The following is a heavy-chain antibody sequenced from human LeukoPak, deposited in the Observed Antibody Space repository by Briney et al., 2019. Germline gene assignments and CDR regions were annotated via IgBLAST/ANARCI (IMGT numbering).Heavy chain of an antibody. J-gene: IGHJ4*02. CDR2: FYNSGGT. CDR1: GGSISSYY. D-gene: IGHD6-19*01. V-gene: IGHV4-59*01. CDR3: ASTQQWLAFDY. Sequence: SETLSLTCSVSGGSISSYYWGWIRQPPGMALEWIGCFYNSGGTNYNPSLKSRATTSVDTSKNQLTLRLSSVTAADTAVYYCASTQQWLAFDYWGQGILVTVSS.